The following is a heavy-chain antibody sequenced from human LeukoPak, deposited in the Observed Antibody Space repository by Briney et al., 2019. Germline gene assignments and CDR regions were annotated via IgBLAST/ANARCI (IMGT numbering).Heavy chain of an antibody. J-gene: IGHJ1*01. CDR3: ARGGRLRFLESVGRPYFQH. Sequence: PPETLSLTCAVYGGSFSGYYWSWIRQPPGKGLEWIGEINHSGSTNYNPSLKSRVTISVDTSKNQFSLKLSSVTAADTAVYYCARGGRLRFLESVGRPYFQHWGQGTLVTVSS. V-gene: IGHV4-34*01. CDR1: GGSFSGYY. D-gene: IGHD3-3*01. CDR2: INHSGST.